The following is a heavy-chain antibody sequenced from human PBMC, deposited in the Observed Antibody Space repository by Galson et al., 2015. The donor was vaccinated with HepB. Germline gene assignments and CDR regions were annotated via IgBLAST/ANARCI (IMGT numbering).Heavy chain of an antibody. J-gene: IGHJ4*02. V-gene: IGHV3-23*01. Sequence: SLRLPCAASGFTFSNFAMSWVRQAPGKGLEWVSAISGSGGSTYYADSVKGRFTISRDNSKSTLFLQMNSLRAEDTALYFCAKFNGNDILTGYFAFFDYWGQGTLATVSP. CDR1: GFTFSNFA. D-gene: IGHD3-9*01. CDR2: ISGSGGST. CDR3: AKFNGNDILTGYFAFFDY.